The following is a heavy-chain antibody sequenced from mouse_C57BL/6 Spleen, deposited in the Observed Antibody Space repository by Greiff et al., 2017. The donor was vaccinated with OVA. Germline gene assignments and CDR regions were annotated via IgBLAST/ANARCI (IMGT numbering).Heavy chain of an antibody. V-gene: IGHV14-4*01. D-gene: IGHD2-1*01. J-gene: IGHJ3*01. Sequence: EVKLMESGAELVRPGASVKLSCTASGFNIKDDYMHWVKQRPEQGLEWIGWIDPENGDTEYASPFQGKATITADTSSNTAYLQLSSLTSEDTAVYYCTKGLRSYYGNPWFAYWGQGTLVTVSA. CDR3: TKGLRSYYGNPWFAY. CDR1: GFNIKDDY. CDR2: IDPENGDT.